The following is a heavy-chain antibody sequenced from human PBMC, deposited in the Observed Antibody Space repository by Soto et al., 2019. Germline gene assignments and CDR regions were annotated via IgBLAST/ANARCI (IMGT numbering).Heavy chain of an antibody. Sequence: GGSLRLPSAASGFTFSSYAMSWVRQAQGKGLEWVSAISGSGGSTYYADSVKGRFTISRDNSKNTLYLQMNSLRAEDTAVYYCAKDSGRSSSGYYYNYWGQGTLVTVSS. CDR3: AKDSGRSSSGYYYNY. J-gene: IGHJ4*02. V-gene: IGHV3-23*01. D-gene: IGHD3-22*01. CDR2: ISGSGGST. CDR1: GFTFSSYA.